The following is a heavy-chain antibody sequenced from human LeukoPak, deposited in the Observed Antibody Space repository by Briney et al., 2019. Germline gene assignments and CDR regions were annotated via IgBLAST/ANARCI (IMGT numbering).Heavy chain of an antibody. Sequence: ASVKVSCKASGYTFTSYAMNWVRQAPGQGLEWMGWINTNTGNPTYAQGFTGRFVFSLDTSVSTAYLQISSLKAEDTAVYYCARVPSSWYFGEDWFDPWGRGTLVTVSS. CDR3: ARVPSSWYFGEDWFDP. CDR2: INTNTGNP. D-gene: IGHD6-13*01. CDR1: GYTFTSYA. J-gene: IGHJ5*02. V-gene: IGHV7-4-1*02.